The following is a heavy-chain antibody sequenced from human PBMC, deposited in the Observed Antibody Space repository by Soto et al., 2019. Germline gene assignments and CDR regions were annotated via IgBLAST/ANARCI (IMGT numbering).Heavy chain of an antibody. CDR1: GYTFTSYG. V-gene: IGHV1-18*01. CDR3: ARAWVVVTAPDY. CDR2: ISAYNGNT. D-gene: IGHD2-21*02. J-gene: IGHJ4*02. Sequence: GASVKVSCKASGYTFTSYGISWVRQAPGQGLEWMGWISAYNGNTNYAQKLQGRVTITRDTSASTAYMELSSLRSEDTAVYYCARAWVVVTAPDYWGQGTLVTAPQ.